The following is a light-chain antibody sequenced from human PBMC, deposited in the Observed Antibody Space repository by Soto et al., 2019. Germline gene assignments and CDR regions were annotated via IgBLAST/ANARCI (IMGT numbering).Light chain of an antibody. CDR2: GAS. V-gene: IGKV1-33*01. CDR1: QDITNF. J-gene: IGKJ5*01. Sequence: DIQMTQSPSSLSASVGDRVTITCQASQDITNFLNWYQQKSGEAPKLLIYGASNLEKGVPSRFSGGRSGTDYTFTISSLQPEDFAAYFCQQYARLPITFGQGTRLEIK. CDR3: QQYARLPIT.